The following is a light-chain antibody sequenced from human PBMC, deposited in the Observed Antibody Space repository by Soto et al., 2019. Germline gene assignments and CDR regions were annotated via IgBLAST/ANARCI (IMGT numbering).Light chain of an antibody. J-gene: IGKJ1*01. CDR1: QTISSW. CDR2: KAS. Sequence: DIQMTKSPSTLSGSVGASVTITGRASQTISSWLAWYQQKPGKANKLLIYKASTLKSGVPSRFSGSGSGTEFTLTISSLQPDEFATYYCKHYNSYSEAVGQGNKVDIK. V-gene: IGKV1-5*03. CDR3: KHYNSYSEA.